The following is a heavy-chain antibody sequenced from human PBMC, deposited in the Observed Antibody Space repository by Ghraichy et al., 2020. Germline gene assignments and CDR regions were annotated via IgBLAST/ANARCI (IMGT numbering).Heavy chain of an antibody. CDR1: GFTFSSYA. J-gene: IGHJ2*01. CDR2: ISGSGGGT. CDR3: AIVGRSASYSYCYFDL. V-gene: IGHV3-23*01. Sequence: GGSLRLSCAASGFTFSSYAMSWVRQAPGKGLEWVSAISGSGGGTYYADSVKGRFTISRDNSKNTLYLQMNSLRAEDTAVYYCAIVGRSASYSYCYFDLWGRRTVVTVSS. D-gene: IGHD1-26*01.